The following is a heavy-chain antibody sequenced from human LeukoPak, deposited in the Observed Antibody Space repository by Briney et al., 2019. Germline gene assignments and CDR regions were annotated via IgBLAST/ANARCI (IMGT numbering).Heavy chain of an antibody. J-gene: IGHJ4*02. CDR3: ARERGSSWYL. V-gene: IGHV4-59*01. Sequence: SETLSLTCTVSGGSISSYYWSWIRQPPGKGLEWIGYIYYSGSTNYNPSLKSRVTISVDTSKNQFSLKLSSVTAADTAVYYCARERGSSWYLWGQGTLVTVSS. CDR2: IYYSGST. CDR1: GGSISSYY. D-gene: IGHD6-13*01.